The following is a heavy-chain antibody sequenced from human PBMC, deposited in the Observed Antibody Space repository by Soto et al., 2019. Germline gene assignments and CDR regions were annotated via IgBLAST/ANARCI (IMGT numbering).Heavy chain of an antibody. Sequence: SETLSLTCTVSGGSISSGGYYWSWIRQHPGKGLEWIGYIYYSGSTYYNPSLKSRVTISVDTSKNQFSLKLSSVTAADTAVYYCARERVRVATYNWFDPWGQGTLVTVSS. CDR2: IYYSGST. CDR3: ARERVRVATYNWFDP. V-gene: IGHV4-31*03. J-gene: IGHJ5*02. CDR1: GGSISSGGYY. D-gene: IGHD5-12*01.